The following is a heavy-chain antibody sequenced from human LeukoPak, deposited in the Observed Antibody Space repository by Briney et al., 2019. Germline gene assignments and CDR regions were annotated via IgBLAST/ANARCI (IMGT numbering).Heavy chain of an antibody. CDR1: GYTFTGYY. CDR2: INPNSGGT. D-gene: IGHD6-19*01. V-gene: IGHV1-2*04. J-gene: IGHJ4*02. Sequence: GASVKVSCKASGYTFTGYYMHWVRQAPGQGLEWMGWINPNSGGTNYAQKFQGWVTMTRDTSISTAYMELSRLRSDDTAVYYCARDLRRAVAGTGFVFGYWGQGTLVTVSS. CDR3: ARDLRRAVAGTGFVFGY.